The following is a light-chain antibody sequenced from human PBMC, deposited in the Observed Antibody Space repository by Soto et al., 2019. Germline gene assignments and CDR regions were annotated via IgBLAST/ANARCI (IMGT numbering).Light chain of an antibody. Sequence: AIQMTQSPSSLSASVGYRVTITCRASQGIRNDLGWYQQEPGKAPKLLIYAASSLESGVPSRFSGSGSGTDFTLTISSLQPEDFATYYCLQDYNYPWTFGQGTMVDIK. CDR1: QGIRND. J-gene: IGKJ1*01. V-gene: IGKV1-6*01. CDR2: AAS. CDR3: LQDYNYPWT.